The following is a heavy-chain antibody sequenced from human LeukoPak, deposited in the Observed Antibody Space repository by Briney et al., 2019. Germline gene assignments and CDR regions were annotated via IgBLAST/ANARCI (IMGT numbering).Heavy chain of an antibody. CDR2: IYHSGST. J-gene: IGHJ6*02. D-gene: IGHD3-22*01. CDR1: GGSISSGGYS. Sequence: SETLSLTCAVSGGSISSGGYSWSWIRQPPGKGLEWIGYIYHSGSTYYNPSLKSRVTISVDRSKNQFSLKLSSVSAADTAVYYCARFNYFDSSDYFSYYYGMDVWGQGTTVTVSS. V-gene: IGHV4-30-2*01. CDR3: ARFNYFDSSDYFSYYYGMDV.